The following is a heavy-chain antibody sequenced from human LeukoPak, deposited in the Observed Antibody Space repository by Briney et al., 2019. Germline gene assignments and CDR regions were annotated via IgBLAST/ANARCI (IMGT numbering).Heavy chain of an antibody. CDR3: ARDPPDYGDPLDY. Sequence: GASVKVSCKVSGYTLTELSMHWVRQAPGKGLEWMGGFDPEDGETIYAQKFQGRVTMTRDTSINTAYMELSRLRSDDTAVYYCARDPPDYGDPLDYWGQGTLVAVSS. CDR1: GYTLTELS. CDR2: FDPEDGET. V-gene: IGHV1-24*01. J-gene: IGHJ4*02. D-gene: IGHD4-17*01.